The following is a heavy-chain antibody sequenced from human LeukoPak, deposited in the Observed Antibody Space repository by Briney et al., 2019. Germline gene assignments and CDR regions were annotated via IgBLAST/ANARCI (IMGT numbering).Heavy chain of an antibody. CDR1: GGSISSSSYY. Sequence: SETLSLTCTVSGGSISSSSYYWGWIRQPPGKGLEWIGSIYYSGSTYYNPSLKSRVTISVDTSKNQFSLKLSSVTAADTAVYYCARHYRWLQSGDYFDYWGQGTLVTVSS. D-gene: IGHD5-24*01. CDR3: ARHYRWLQSGDYFDY. V-gene: IGHV4-39*01. J-gene: IGHJ4*02. CDR2: IYYSGST.